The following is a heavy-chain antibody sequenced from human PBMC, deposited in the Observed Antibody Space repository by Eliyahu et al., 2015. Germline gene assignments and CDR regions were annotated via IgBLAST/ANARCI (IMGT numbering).Heavy chain of an antibody. V-gene: IGHV3-11*01. CDR3: ARARYSGYVNFDY. CDR1: GFXFDDYY. J-gene: IGHJ4*02. D-gene: IGHD5-12*01. CDR2: ITTSSSII. Sequence: QVQLVESGGGLVKPGGSLRLSCAASGFXFDDYYXXWIRQAPGKGLEWIAYITTSSSIISYAXSVKGRFTISRDNAKNSLYLQMDGLRAEDTAVYYCARARYSGYVNFDYWGQGTLVTVSS.